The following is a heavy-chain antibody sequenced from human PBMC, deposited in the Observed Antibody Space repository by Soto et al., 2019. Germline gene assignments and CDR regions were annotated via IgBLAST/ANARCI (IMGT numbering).Heavy chain of an antibody. J-gene: IGHJ6*02. Sequence: GGSLRLSCAASGFTFSSYAMSWVRQAPGKGLEWVSAISGTGGNTYYAGSVKGRFTISRENAKNSLYLQMNSLRAEDTAVYYCARDFSVAGYYYYYYGMDVWGQGTTVTVSS. CDR1: GFTFSSYA. CDR2: ISGTGGNT. V-gene: IGHV3-23*01. CDR3: ARDFSVAGYYYYYYGMDV. D-gene: IGHD6-19*01.